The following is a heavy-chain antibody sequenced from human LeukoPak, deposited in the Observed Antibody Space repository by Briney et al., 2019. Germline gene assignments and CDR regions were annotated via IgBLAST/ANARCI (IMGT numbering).Heavy chain of an antibody. V-gene: IGHV1-2*02. CDR2: INPNSGGT. D-gene: IGHD4-17*01. J-gene: IGHJ4*02. CDR3: ARDLDGDRHETSGY. Sequence: ASVKVSCKASGYTFTGYYIHWVRQAPGQGLEWMGWINPNSGGTNYAQKFQGRVTMTRDTSISTAYMELSRLRSDDTAVYYCARDLDGDRHETSGYWGQGTLVTVSS. CDR1: GYTFTGYY.